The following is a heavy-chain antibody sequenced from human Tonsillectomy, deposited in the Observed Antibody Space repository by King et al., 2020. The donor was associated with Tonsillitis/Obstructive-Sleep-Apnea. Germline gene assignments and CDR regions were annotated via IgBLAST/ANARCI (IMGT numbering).Heavy chain of an antibody. J-gene: IGHJ6*03. D-gene: IGHD5-12*01. CDR3: ARDFEWLRRGYYYYNYMDV. Sequence: LVQSGAEVKKPGASVKVSCKASGYTFTGYYMHWVRQAPGQGLEWMGRINPNSGGTNYAQKFQGRVTMTRDTSISTAYMELSRLTSDDTAVYYCARDFEWLRRGYYYYNYMDVWGKGTTVTVSS. CDR2: INPNSGGT. CDR1: GYTFTGYY. V-gene: IGHV1-2*06.